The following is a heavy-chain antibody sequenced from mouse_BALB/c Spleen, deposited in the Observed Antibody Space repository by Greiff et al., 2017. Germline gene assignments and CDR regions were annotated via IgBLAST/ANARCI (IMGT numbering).Heavy chain of an antibody. CDR2: IRNKANGYTT. Sequence: EVKLVESGGGLVQPGGSLRLSCATSGFTFTDYYMSWVRQPPGKALEWLGFIRNKANGYTTEYSASVKGRFTISRDNSQSILYLQMNTLRAEDSATYYCASGSTHISWFAYWGQGTLVTVSA. D-gene: IGHD2-1*01. V-gene: IGHV7-3*02. CDR1: GFTFTDYY. J-gene: IGHJ3*01. CDR3: ASGSTHISWFAY.